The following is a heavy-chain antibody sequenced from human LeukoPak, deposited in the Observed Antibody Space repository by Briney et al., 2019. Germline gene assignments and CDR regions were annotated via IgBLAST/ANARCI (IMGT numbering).Heavy chain of an antibody. CDR3: ARDLTEYSSSSDNWFDP. V-gene: IGHV1-18*01. J-gene: IGHJ5*02. Sequence: ASVTVSCKASGYTFTSYGISWVRQAPGQGLEWMGWISAYNGNTNYAQKLQGRVTMTTDTSTSTAYMELRSLRSDDTAVYYCARDLTEYSSSSDNWFDPWGQGTLVTVSS. CDR2: ISAYNGNT. D-gene: IGHD6-6*01. CDR1: GYTFTSYG.